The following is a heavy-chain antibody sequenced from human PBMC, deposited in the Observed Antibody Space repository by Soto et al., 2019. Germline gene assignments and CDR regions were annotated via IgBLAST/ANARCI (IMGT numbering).Heavy chain of an antibody. Sequence: QLQLQESGPGLVKPSETLSLTCTVSGGSISSSSYYWGWIRQPPGKGLEWIGSIYYSGSTYYNPSLKSRVTISVDTSKNQFSLKLSSVTAADTAVYYCGTGYSSGWYGAAFDIWGQGTMVTVSS. D-gene: IGHD6-19*01. CDR2: IYYSGST. CDR3: GTGYSSGWYGAAFDI. J-gene: IGHJ3*02. CDR1: GGSISSSSYY. V-gene: IGHV4-39*01.